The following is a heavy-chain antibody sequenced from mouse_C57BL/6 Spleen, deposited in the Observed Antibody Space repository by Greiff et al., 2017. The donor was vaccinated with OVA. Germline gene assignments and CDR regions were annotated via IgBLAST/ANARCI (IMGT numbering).Heavy chain of an antibody. V-gene: IGHV3-6*01. J-gene: IGHJ1*03. D-gene: IGHD1-1*01. CDR2: ISYDGSN. Sequence: EVKLMESGPGLVKPSQSLSLTCSVTGYSITSGYYWNWIRQFPGNKLEWMGYISYDGSNNYNPSLKNRISITRDTSKNQFFLKLNSVTTEDTATYYCARGDLLLRWGYFDVWGTGTTVTVSS. CDR3: ARGDLLLRWGYFDV. CDR1: GYSITSGYY.